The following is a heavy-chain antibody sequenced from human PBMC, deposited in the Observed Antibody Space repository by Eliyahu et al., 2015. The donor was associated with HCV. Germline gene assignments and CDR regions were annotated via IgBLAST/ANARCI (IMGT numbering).Heavy chain of an antibody. Sequence: EVQLVESGGGLVQPGGSLTLXCXASGFXFSXYWMNWVRQAPGKGPEGVANIKQDGSKKYYVDSVKGRFTISRDNAKNSLYLQMNSLRAEDTAVYYCASGVCYTTSCYDFDAFDIWGQGTMVTVSS. CDR2: IKQDGSKK. D-gene: IGHD2-2*01. CDR3: ASGVCYTTSCYDFDAFDI. J-gene: IGHJ3*02. CDR1: GFXFSXYW. V-gene: IGHV3-7*01.